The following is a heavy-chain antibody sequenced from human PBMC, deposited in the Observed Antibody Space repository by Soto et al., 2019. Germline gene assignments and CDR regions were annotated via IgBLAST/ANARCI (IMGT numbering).Heavy chain of an antibody. D-gene: IGHD3-10*01. J-gene: IGHJ6*02. V-gene: IGHV4-59*11. Sequence: SETLSLTCTVSGGSISSHYGSWIRQPPGKGLEWIGYIYYSGSTNYNPSLKSRVTISVDTSKNQFSLKLSSVTAADTAAYYCARADTAGGLYGMDVWCQGTTVTV. CDR1: GGSISSHY. CDR3: ARADTAGGLYGMDV. CDR2: IYYSGST.